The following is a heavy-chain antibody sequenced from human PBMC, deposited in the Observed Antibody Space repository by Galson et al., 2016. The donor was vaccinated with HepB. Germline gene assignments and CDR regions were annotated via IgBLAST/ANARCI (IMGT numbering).Heavy chain of an antibody. D-gene: IGHD6-25*01. CDR2: TYYRSKWYN. J-gene: IGHJ4*02. Sequence: CAISGDSVSSNSAAWNWIRQSPSRGLEWLGRTYYRSKWYNDYAESVKSRITINPDTSKNQFSLQLHSVTPDDTALYYCAGEGASGYALDYWGQGTLVTVPS. V-gene: IGHV6-1*01. CDR1: GDSVSSNSAA. CDR3: AGEGASGYALDY.